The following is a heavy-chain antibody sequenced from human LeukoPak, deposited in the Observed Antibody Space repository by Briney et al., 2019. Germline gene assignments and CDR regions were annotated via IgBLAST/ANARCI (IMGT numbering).Heavy chain of an antibody. CDR2: ISYDGSNK. D-gene: IGHD3-10*01. V-gene: IGHV3-30*04. CDR3: ARAVYYGSGPYYYYMDV. Sequence: GGSLRLSCAASGFTFSSYAMHWVRQAPGKGLEWVALISYDGSNKYFADSAKGRFTISRDNAKNSLYLQMNSLRAEDTAVYYCARAVYYGSGPYYYYMDVWGKGTTVTVSS. CDR1: GFTFSSYA. J-gene: IGHJ6*03.